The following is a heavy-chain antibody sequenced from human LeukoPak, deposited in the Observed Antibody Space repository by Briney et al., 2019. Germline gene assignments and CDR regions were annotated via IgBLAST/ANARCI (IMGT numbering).Heavy chain of an antibody. D-gene: IGHD3-22*01. J-gene: IGHJ4*02. Sequence: GASVKVSCKASGYTFTGYYMHWVRQAPGQGLEWMGWINPNSGGTNYAQKFQGRVTMTRDTSISTAYMELSRLRSDDTAVYYCARDKTYYYDSSLGYYFDYWGQGTLVTVSS. V-gene: IGHV1-2*02. CDR1: GYTFTGYY. CDR2: INPNSGGT. CDR3: ARDKTYYYDSSLGYYFDY.